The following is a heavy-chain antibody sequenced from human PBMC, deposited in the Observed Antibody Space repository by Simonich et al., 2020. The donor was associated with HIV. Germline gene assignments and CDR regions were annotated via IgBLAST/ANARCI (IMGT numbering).Heavy chain of an antibody. J-gene: IGHJ4*02. D-gene: IGHD2-2*01. CDR1: GGSFSGYY. V-gene: IGHV4-34*01. CDR2: INYSGST. CDR3: ARGFYQRLYYFDY. Sequence: QVQLQQWGAGLLKPSETLSLTCAVYGGSFSGYYWSWIRQPPGKGLEWIGEINYSGSTNYNPALKRRVTISVDTSKNQFSLKLSSVTAADTAVYYCARGFYQRLYYFDYWGQGTLVTVSS.